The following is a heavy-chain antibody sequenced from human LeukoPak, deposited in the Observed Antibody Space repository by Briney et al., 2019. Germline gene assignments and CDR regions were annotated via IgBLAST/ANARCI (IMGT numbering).Heavy chain of an antibody. Sequence: SETLSLNCAISGDSVSSNSAAWNWIRQSPSRGLEWLGRTYYRSKWYNDYAVSVKSRITINPDTSKNQFSLQLNSVTPEDTAVYYCARVETLQDAFDIWGQGTMVTVSS. V-gene: IGHV6-1*01. CDR2: TYYRSKWYN. J-gene: IGHJ3*02. CDR3: ARVETLQDAFDI. CDR1: GDSVSSNSAA.